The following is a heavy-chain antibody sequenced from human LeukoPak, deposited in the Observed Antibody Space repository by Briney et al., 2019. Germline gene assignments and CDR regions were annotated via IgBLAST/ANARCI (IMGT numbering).Heavy chain of an antibody. Sequence: ASVKVSCKASGYTFTSYFLHWVRQAPGQGLEWLGWINPHNGATNHAQKFQGRVTMTRDTSIGTAYMELSRLRYDDTAMYYCARADPLYYYASGSQVPGYWGQGTLVTVSS. V-gene: IGHV1-2*02. J-gene: IGHJ4*02. CDR1: GYTFTSYF. D-gene: IGHD3-10*01. CDR3: ARADPLYYYASGSQVPGY. CDR2: INPHNGAT.